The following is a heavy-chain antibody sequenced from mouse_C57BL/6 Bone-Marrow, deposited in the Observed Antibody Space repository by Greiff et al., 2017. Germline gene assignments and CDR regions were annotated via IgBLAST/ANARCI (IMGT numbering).Heavy chain of an antibody. J-gene: IGHJ1*03. Sequence: QVQLQQSGPELVKPGASVKISCKASGYAFSRSWMNWVKQRPGKGLEWIGRIYPGDGDPNYNGQFKGKATLTADNSSSTAYMQLSGLTSEDSAVYYCARSCHDVWGTGTTVTVSS. V-gene: IGHV1-82*01. CDR2: IYPGDGDP. CDR1: GYAFSRSW. D-gene: IGHD6-1*01. CDR3: ARSCHDV.